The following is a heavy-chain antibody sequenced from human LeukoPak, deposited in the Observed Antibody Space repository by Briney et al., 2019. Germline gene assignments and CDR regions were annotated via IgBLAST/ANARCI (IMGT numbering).Heavy chain of an antibody. J-gene: IGHJ4*02. V-gene: IGHV4-59*01. CDR2: VYYSGST. Sequence: PSETLSLTCTVSGGSISSYYWSWIRQPPGKGLEWIGYVYYSGSTNYNPSLESRVTISVDTSKNQFSLKLSSVTAADAAVYYCAREYSSGWSGTGYWGQGTLVTVSS. CDR1: GGSISSYY. D-gene: IGHD6-19*01. CDR3: AREYSSGWSGTGY.